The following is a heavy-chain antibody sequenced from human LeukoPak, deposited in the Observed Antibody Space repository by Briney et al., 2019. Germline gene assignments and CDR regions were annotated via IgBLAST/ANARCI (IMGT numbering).Heavy chain of an antibody. CDR3: ARVKGIAVAGPLWDY. J-gene: IGHJ4*02. D-gene: IGHD6-19*01. V-gene: IGHV1-2*06. Sequence: ASVKVSCKASGYTFTSYGISWVRQAPGQGLEWMGRINPNSGGTNYAQKFQGRVTMTRDTSISTAYMELSRLRSDDTAVYYCARVKGIAVAGPLWDYWGQGTLVTVSS. CDR1: GYTFTSYG. CDR2: INPNSGGT.